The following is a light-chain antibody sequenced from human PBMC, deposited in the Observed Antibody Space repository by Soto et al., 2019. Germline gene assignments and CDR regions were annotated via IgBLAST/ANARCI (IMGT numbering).Light chain of an antibody. CDR2: DAS. CDR1: QDISSA. J-gene: IGKJ1*01. CDR3: QQYNSYPA. V-gene: IGKV1-13*02. Sequence: AIQLTQSPSSLSASVGDRVTITCRASQDISSAIAWYQQKPGRTPRVLMYDASTLESGVPSRFSGSGSGTDFTLTIYSLQPEDFATYYCQQYNSYPAFGQGTKVEIK.